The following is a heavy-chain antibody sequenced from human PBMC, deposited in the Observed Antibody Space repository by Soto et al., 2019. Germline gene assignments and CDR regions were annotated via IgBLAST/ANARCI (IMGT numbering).Heavy chain of an antibody. CDR2: IIPIFGTA. Sequence: ASVKVSCKASGGTFSSYAISWVRQAPGQGLEWMGGIIPIFGTANYAQKFQGRVTITADESTSTAYMALSSLRSEDTAEYYCAGRGEGIVLVITGGGYGMDVWGQGTTVTFSS. CDR1: GGTFSSYA. CDR3: AGRGEGIVLVITGGGYGMDV. J-gene: IGHJ6*02. V-gene: IGHV1-69*13. D-gene: IGHD3-22*01.